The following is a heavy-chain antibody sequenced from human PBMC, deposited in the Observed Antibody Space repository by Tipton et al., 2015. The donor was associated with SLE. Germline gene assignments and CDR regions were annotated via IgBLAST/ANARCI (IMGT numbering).Heavy chain of an antibody. V-gene: IGHV4-59*01. D-gene: IGHD6-19*01. CDR1: GGSISSDY. Sequence: TLSLTCTVSGGSISSDYWTWIRQPPGKGLEWIVYIHYTGRTKYNPSLTNRVTISLDTSKNQFSLKLSSVSAADTAVYYCARIPDISGWPFDYWGQGTLVTVSS. J-gene: IGHJ4*02. CDR2: IHYTGRT. CDR3: ARIPDISGWPFDY.